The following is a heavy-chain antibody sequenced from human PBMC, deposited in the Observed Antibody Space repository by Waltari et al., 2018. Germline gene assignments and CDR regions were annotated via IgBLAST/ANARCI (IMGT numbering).Heavy chain of an antibody. V-gene: IGHV4-61*09. Sequence: QVQLQESGPGLVKPSQTLSLTCTVSGGSISSGSYYWSWIRQPAGKGLEWMGYIYTSWSTNYNPSLKSRVTISVDTSKNQFSLKLSSVTAADTAVYYCARDSGVAGTRRFDYWGQGTLVTVSS. CDR2: IYTSWST. D-gene: IGHD6-19*01. CDR3: ARDSGVAGTRRFDY. CDR1: GGSISSGSYY. J-gene: IGHJ4*02.